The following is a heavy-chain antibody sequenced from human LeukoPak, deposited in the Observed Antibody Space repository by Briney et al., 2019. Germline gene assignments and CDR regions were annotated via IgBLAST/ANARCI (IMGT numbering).Heavy chain of an antibody. CDR1: GGSFSGYY. CDR3: ARGGSSGWYGRGFFDY. CDR2: INHSGST. V-gene: IGHV4-34*01. D-gene: IGHD6-19*01. Sequence: PSETLSLTCAVYGGSFSGYYWSWIRQPPGKGLEWIGEINHSGSTNYNPSLKSRVTISVDTSKNQFSLNLSSVTAADTAVYYCARGGSSGWYGRGFFDYWGQGALVTVSS. J-gene: IGHJ4*02.